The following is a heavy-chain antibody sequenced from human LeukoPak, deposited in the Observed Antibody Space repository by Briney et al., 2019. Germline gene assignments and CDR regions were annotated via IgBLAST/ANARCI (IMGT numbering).Heavy chain of an antibody. D-gene: IGHD1-26*01. Sequence: GGSLRLSRAASGFTFSSYSMNWVRQAPGKGLEWVSYISSSSSTIYYADSVKGRFTISRDNAKNSLYLQMNSLRAEDTAVYYCASGGRGRGSYLYDYWGQGTLVTVSS. V-gene: IGHV3-48*01. CDR1: GFTFSSYS. CDR2: ISSSSSTI. J-gene: IGHJ4*02. CDR3: ASGGRGRGSYLYDY.